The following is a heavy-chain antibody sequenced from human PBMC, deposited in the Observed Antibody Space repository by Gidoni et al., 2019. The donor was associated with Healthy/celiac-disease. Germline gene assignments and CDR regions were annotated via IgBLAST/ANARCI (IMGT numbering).Heavy chain of an antibody. CDR1: TVSSYG. CDR2: IWYDGSNK. Sequence: TVSSYGMHWVRQAPGKGLEWVAVIWYDGSNKYYADSWKGRFTISRDNSKNTLYLQMNSLRAEDTAVYYCARDRVDGVMSLWFGELLRDAFDIWGQGTMVTVSS. CDR3: ARDRVDGVMSLWFGELLRDAFDI. V-gene: IGHV3-33*01. J-gene: IGHJ3*02. D-gene: IGHD3-10*01.